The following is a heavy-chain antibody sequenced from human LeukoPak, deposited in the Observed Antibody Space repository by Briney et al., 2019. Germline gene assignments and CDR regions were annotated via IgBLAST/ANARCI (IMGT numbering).Heavy chain of an antibody. CDR3: VKGASGWPYHFDY. V-gene: IGHV3-23*01. CDR2: VSGNSGAT. J-gene: IGHJ4*02. D-gene: IGHD6-19*01. CDR1: GFTFRSYS. Sequence: GGSLRLSCAASGFTFRSYSMSWVRQAPGKGLEWVSAVSGNSGATDYADSVGGRFTISRDNSKNTLNLQMDSLRAEDTAIYYCVKGASGWPYHFDYWGQGALVTVSS.